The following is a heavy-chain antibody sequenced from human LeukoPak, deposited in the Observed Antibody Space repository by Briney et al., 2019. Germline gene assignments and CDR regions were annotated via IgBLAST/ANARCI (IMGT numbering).Heavy chain of an antibody. CDR3: ARETYNYDSSGYYYYYYGMDV. V-gene: IGHV1-8*01. J-gene: IGHJ6*02. Sequence: ASVKVSCTASGYTFTNYDINWVRRATGQGLEWMGWMNPDSGKTAYAQNFQGRVTMTRNTSISTAYMELRSLRSEDTAVYYCARETYNYDSSGYYYYYYGMDVWGQGTTVTVSS. D-gene: IGHD3-22*01. CDR1: GYTFTNYD. CDR2: MNPDSGKT.